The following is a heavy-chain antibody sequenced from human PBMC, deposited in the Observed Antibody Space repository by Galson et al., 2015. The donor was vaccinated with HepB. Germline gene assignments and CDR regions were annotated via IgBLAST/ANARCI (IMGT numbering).Heavy chain of an antibody. D-gene: IGHD3-3*01. Sequence: SETLSLTCTVSGGSVSSGSYYWSWIRHPPGKGLEWIGYIYYSGSTNYNPSLKSRVTISVDTSKNQFSLKLSSVTAADTAVYYCAREWITIFGVDPQDDAFDIWGQGTMVTVSS. V-gene: IGHV4-61*01. CDR3: AREWITIFGVDPQDDAFDI. J-gene: IGHJ3*02. CDR2: IYYSGST. CDR1: GGSVSSGSYY.